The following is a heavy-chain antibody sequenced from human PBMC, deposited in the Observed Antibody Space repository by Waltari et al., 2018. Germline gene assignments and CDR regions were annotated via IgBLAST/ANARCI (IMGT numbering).Heavy chain of an antibody. CDR3: ARTNFLDY. J-gene: IGHJ4*02. CDR2: ISNTGGNT. Sequence: EVQLLESGGDLVQPGGSLRLSCAASGVPFSSYAFNWVRRAPGKGGECVSTISNTGGNTYYAEFGKGRFTISRDNSKNTLYLQMNSLRADDTAVDYCARTNFLDYWGQGTLVTVSS. CDR1: GVPFSSYA. D-gene: IGHD1-7*01. V-gene: IGHV3-23*01.